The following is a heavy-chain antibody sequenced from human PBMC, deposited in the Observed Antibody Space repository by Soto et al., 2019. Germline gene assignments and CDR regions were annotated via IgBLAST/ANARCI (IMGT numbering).Heavy chain of an antibody. D-gene: IGHD5-12*01. Sequence: SVKVSCKTSGYTFTNYGISWVRQAPGQGPEWMGRIIPMLDITNYAQKFQGRVTITADKSTTTAYMEVSSLRPEDTAMYYCVKDSPIESVFSGHDVIDSRGQGTSVTVSS. CDR1: GYTFTNYG. CDR2: IIPMLDIT. V-gene: IGHV1-69*04. CDR3: VKDSPIESVFSGHDVIDS. J-gene: IGHJ4*02.